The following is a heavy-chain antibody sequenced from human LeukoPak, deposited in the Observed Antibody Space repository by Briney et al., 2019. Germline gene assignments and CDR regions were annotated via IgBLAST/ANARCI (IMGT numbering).Heavy chain of an antibody. CDR3: ARRSEDTAIRYYFDY. CDR1: GGSFSGYY. D-gene: IGHD5-18*01. Sequence: PSETLSLTCAVYGGSFSGYYWSWIRQPPGKGLEWIGEINHSGSTNYNPSLKSRVTISVDTSKNQFSLKLSSVTAADTAVYYCARRSEDTAIRYYFDYWGQGTLVTVSP. CDR2: INHSGST. V-gene: IGHV4-34*01. J-gene: IGHJ4*02.